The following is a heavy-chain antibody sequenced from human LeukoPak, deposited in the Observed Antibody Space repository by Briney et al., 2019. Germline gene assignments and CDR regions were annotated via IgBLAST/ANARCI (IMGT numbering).Heavy chain of an antibody. J-gene: IGHJ4*02. CDR3: AKAKRNSDYLFDY. D-gene: IGHD5-12*01. V-gene: IGHV3-9*01. CDR1: GFTFDDYV. Sequence: PGTSLRLSCAASGFTFDDYVMHWVRQAPGKGLEWVSSIGWNKDKILYADSLKGRFTISRDNARRSLFLQMDSLRAEGTAFYYCAKAKRNSDYLFDYWGQGTLVAVSS. CDR2: IGWNKDKI.